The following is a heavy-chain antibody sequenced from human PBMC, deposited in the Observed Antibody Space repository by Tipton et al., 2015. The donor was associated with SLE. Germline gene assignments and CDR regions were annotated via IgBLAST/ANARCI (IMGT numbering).Heavy chain of an antibody. J-gene: IGHJ6*02. CDR1: GFTFSDYY. D-gene: IGHD3-10*01. V-gene: IGHV3-11*06. CDR3: ARYSGDYYYYGMDV. Sequence: GSLRLSCAASGFTFSDYYMSWIRQAPGKGLEWVSYISSSSSYTNYADSVKGRFTISRDNAKNSLYLQMNSLRAEDTAVYYCARYSGDYYYYGMDVWGQGTTVTVSS. CDR2: ISSSSSYT.